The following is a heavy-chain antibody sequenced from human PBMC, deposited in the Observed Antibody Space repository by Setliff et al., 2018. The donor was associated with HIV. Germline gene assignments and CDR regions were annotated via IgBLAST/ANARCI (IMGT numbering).Heavy chain of an antibody. V-gene: IGHV1-8*02. CDR3: ARDPYDTSENPYDP. Sequence: ASVKVSCKASGYTFTSYDINWVRQATGQGLAWMGWMNPNSGNTGYAQRFQGRVTMTRDTSMSTAYMELNRLTFDDTAAYYCARDPYDTSENPYDPWGQGTLVTVS. CDR2: MNPNSGNT. CDR1: GYTFTSYD. D-gene: IGHD3-16*01. J-gene: IGHJ5*02.